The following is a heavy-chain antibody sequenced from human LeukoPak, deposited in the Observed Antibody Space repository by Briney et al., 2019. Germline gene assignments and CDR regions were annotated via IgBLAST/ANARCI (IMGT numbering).Heavy chain of an antibody. CDR3: ARDQSGSYDGWDFDY. V-gene: IGHV3-23*01. Sequence: GGSLRLSCAASGFTFSSYAMIWVRQAPGKGLEWVSVISGSGGNRDNADSVKGRFTISRDNSKNTLYLQMNSLRAEDTAVYYCARDQSGSYDGWDFDYWGQGTLVTVSS. J-gene: IGHJ4*02. D-gene: IGHD1-26*01. CDR1: GFTFSSYA. CDR2: ISGSGGNR.